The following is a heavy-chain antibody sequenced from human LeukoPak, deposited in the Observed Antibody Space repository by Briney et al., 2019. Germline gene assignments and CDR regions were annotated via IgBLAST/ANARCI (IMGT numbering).Heavy chain of an antibody. Sequence: SGTLSLTCAVSGGSLSRSNWWSWVRQPPGKGLEWIGEIYQSGSTNFNPSLKSRVTILVDNSKNQFSLKVTSVTAADTAVYFCARSVSGSYGAFDIWGQGTLVTVSS. CDR1: GGSLSRSNW. V-gene: IGHV4-4*02. CDR3: ARSVSGSYGAFDI. J-gene: IGHJ3*02. CDR2: IYQSGST. D-gene: IGHD1-26*01.